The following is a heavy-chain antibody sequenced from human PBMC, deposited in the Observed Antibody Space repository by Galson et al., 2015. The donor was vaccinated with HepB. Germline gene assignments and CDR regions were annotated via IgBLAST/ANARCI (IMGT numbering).Heavy chain of an antibody. CDR2: ISYDGSNK. D-gene: IGHD2-2*01. Sequence: SLRLSCAASGFTFSSYAMHWVRQAPGKGLEWVAVISYDGSNKYYADSAKGRFTISRDNSKNTLYLQMNSLRAEDTAVYYCARSTDCSSTSCYSPFDYWGQGTLVTVSS. J-gene: IGHJ4*02. CDR1: GFTFSSYA. V-gene: IGHV3-30*04. CDR3: ARSTDCSSTSCYSPFDY.